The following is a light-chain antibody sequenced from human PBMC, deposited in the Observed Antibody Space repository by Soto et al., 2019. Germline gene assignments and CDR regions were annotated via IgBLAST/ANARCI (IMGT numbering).Light chain of an antibody. CDR1: NTDVGGYNY. J-gene: IGLJ1*01. CDR3: NSYTTTNTYV. V-gene: IGLV2-14*01. CDR2: EVT. Sequence: QSALTQSASVAGSPGQSITIACTGTNTDVGGYNYVSWYQQHPMKAPKLIIYEVTKRPSGVSDRFSGSKSANTASLTISGLQAEDEADYYCNSYTTTNTYVFGTGTKLPVL.